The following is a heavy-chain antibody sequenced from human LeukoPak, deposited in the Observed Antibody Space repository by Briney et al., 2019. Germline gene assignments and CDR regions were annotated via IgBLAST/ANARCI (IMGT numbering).Heavy chain of an antibody. CDR2: INPNSGGT. V-gene: IGHV1-2*02. CDR1: GYTFTGYY. Sequence: ASVKVSCKASGYTFTGYYMHWVRQAPGQGLEWMGWINPNSGGTNYAQKFQGRVTMTRDTSISTAYMELSRLRSDDTAVYYCARVWSPPYTSSWPYYFDFWGQGTLVTVSS. CDR3: ARVWSPPYTSSWPYYFDF. J-gene: IGHJ4*02. D-gene: IGHD6-13*01.